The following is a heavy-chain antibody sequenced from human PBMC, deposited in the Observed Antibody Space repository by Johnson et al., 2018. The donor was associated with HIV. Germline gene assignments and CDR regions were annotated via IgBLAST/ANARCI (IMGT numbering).Heavy chain of an antibody. V-gene: IGHV3-72*01. J-gene: IGHJ3*02. CDR1: GYTFSDNY. CDR2: IRTKHNSYTT. CDR3: ARAKDAFDI. Sequence: VQLVESGGGLVQPGGSLRLSCAASGYTFSDNYMDWVRQAPGKGLEWVGRIRTKHNSYTTEYAASVKGRFTISRDDLKNSLDLQMNSLKTEDTAVYYCARAKDAFDIWGQGTMVIVSS. D-gene: IGHD4/OR15-4a*01.